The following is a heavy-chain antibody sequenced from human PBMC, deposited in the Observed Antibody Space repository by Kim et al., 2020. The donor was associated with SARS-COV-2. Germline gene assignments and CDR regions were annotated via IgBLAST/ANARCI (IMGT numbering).Heavy chain of an antibody. Sequence: ANYAQKFKDRVTITADEATNTADMEMTSLTSDDTAIYYCGTYLGNDAYFQNWGQGTLVTVSS. CDR2: A. CDR3: GTYLGNDAYFQN. D-gene: IGHD1-1*01. J-gene: IGHJ1*01. V-gene: IGHV1-69*01.